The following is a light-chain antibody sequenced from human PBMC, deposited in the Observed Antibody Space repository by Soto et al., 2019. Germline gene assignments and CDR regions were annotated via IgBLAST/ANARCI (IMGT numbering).Light chain of an antibody. CDR3: QRYNSPWT. Sequence: DIQMTQSPSTLSASVGDRVTITCRASQSISSWLAWYQQKPGKAPNLLIYDASSLESGVPSRFSGSGARTEFTLTISSLQPDDFATYYCQRYNSPWTFGQGTKVEIK. CDR1: QSISSW. CDR2: DAS. V-gene: IGKV1-5*01. J-gene: IGKJ1*01.